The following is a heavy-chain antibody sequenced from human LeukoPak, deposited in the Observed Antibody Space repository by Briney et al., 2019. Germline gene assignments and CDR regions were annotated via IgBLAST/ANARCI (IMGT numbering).Heavy chain of an antibody. Sequence: ASVKVSCKASGYTFTSYGISWVRQAPGQGLEWMGWISAYNGNTNYAQKLQGRVTMTTDTSTSTAYMELRSLRSDDTAVYYCARDRTAVGATAGHMDVWGQGTTVTVSS. J-gene: IGHJ6*02. CDR2: ISAYNGNT. V-gene: IGHV1-18*01. CDR3: ARDRTAVGATAGHMDV. D-gene: IGHD1-26*01. CDR1: GYTFTSYG.